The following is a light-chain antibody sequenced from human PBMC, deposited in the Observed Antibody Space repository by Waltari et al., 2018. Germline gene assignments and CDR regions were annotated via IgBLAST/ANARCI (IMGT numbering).Light chain of an antibody. V-gene: IGKV3-20*01. CDR3: QKHDPSSPWT. CDR1: QYVSSAV. J-gene: IGKJ1*01. CDR2: CTS. Sequence: IVLTQSPGTLSLSPGERATLSCRASQYVSSAVLAWYQQRPGHAPILLIYCTSSRANGIPDRFSGIGSVKDFTFTISGLEPEDFAVYYCQKHDPSSPWTFAQGTNVEMK.